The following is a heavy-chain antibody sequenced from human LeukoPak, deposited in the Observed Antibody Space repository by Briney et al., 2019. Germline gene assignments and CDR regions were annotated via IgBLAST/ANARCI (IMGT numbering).Heavy chain of an antibody. CDR3: AKDHTAAAGSWFDP. D-gene: IGHD6-13*01. J-gene: IGHJ5*02. CDR1: GFTFRSYP. CDR2: ISGSGGST. Sequence: GGSLRLSCAASGFTFRSYPMNWVRQAPGKGLEWVSTISGSGGSTYYADSVKGRFTISRDNSKNTLYLQMNSLRAEDTAVHYCAKDHTAAAGSWFDPWGQGTLVTVSS. V-gene: IGHV3-23*01.